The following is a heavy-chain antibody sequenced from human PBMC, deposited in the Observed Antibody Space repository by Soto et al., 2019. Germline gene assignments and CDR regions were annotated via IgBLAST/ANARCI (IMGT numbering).Heavy chain of an antibody. CDR3: ARIAASGIVHAFDF. Sequence: QVQLVQSEGEVKKPGASVKISCRASGYTFTSYAINWVRQAPGQGLEWMGWISAHSGNTNYAQKVQGRVTMTTDTSTSTAYMELRSLRSDDTSISYCARIAASGIVHAFDFWGQGTLVTVSS. D-gene: IGHD6-13*01. V-gene: IGHV1-18*01. J-gene: IGHJ4*02. CDR2: ISAHSGNT. CDR1: GYTFTSYA.